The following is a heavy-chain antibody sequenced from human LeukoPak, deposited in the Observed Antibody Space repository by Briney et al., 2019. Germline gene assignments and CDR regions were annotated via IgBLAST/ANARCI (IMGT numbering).Heavy chain of an antibody. D-gene: IGHD1-1*01. CDR1: GFTFSTYW. CDR3: ARSEDKGTVDY. V-gene: IGHV3-7*03. CDR2: IKDDGSQT. J-gene: IGHJ4*02. Sequence: PGGSLRLSCAASGFTFSTYWMSWVRQAPGKGLEWVANIKDDGSQTYYVDSVNGRFITSRDNAKDSLYLQMNSLRAEDTAMYYCARSEDKGTVDYWGQGALVTVSS.